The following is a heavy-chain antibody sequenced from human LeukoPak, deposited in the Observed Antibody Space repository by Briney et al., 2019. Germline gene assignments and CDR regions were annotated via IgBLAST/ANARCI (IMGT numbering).Heavy chain of an antibody. CDR1: GNYW. V-gene: IGHV3-74*01. J-gene: IGHJ4*02. CDR2: INSDGSWT. Sequence: GGSLRLSCAASGNYWMHWVRQAPGKGLVWVSHINSDGSWTSYADSVKGRFTIPKDNAKNTVYLQMNNLRAEDTAVYYCVSFYEAYWGRGTLVTVSS. CDR3: VSFYEAY. D-gene: IGHD2/OR15-2a*01.